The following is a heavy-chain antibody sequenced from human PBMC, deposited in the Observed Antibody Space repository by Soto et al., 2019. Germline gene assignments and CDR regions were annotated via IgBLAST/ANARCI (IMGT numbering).Heavy chain of an antibody. J-gene: IGHJ5*02. D-gene: IGHD2-2*01. CDR2: ISAYTDDP. CDR1: GYTFTNFG. Sequence: QVQLLQSAAEVKKPGASVKVSCKASGYTFTNFGVTWVRQAPGQGLEWMGWISAYTDDPNYAQKFQGRVTMTIDTSTRTAYMDLRSLTSDDTAVYYCARVIPGAEAWFDPWGQGTLVTVSS. CDR3: ARVIPGAEAWFDP. V-gene: IGHV1-18*01.